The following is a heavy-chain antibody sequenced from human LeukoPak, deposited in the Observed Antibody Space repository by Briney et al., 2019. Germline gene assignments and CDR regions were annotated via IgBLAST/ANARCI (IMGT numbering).Heavy chain of an antibody. CDR2: IAYDGSNK. J-gene: IGHJ3*02. D-gene: IGHD3-22*01. Sequence: GGSLRLSCAASGFTFSSYGMHCVRQAPGKGLEWVAVIAYDGSNKYYADSVKGRFTISRDNSKNTLYLQMNSLRAEDTAVYYCAKGLSGWLLLSPDAFDIWGQGTMVTVSS. V-gene: IGHV3-30*18. CDR1: GFTFSSYG. CDR3: AKGLSGWLLLSPDAFDI.